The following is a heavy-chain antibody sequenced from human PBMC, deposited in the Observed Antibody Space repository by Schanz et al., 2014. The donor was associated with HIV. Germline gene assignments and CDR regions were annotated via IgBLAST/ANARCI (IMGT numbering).Heavy chain of an antibody. CDR1: GFTFDDYI. Sequence: VQLVESGGGLVKPGGSLRLSCAASGFTFDDYIMSWVRQAPGKGLEWVAVISYDGSNKYYADSVKGRFTISRDNSKNTVYLQMNSLRAEDTAVYYCARVANWDYYGMDVWGRGTTVTVSS. CDR3: ARVANWDYYGMDV. V-gene: IGHV3-30-3*01. J-gene: IGHJ6*02. D-gene: IGHD3-16*01. CDR2: ISYDGSNK.